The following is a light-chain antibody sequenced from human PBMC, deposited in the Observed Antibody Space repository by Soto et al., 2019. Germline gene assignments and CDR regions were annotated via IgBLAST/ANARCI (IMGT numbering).Light chain of an antibody. J-gene: IGKJ5*01. CDR3: QQRSDWLIT. CDR2: DAS. Sequence: EMVLTQCRATLSLSPGERATLSCIASQSVSTYLAWYQQKPGRAPRLLIYDASNRATGIPARFSGSGPGTDFTLTISSLEPEDFAVYYCQQRSDWLITFGQGTRLEI. V-gene: IGKV3-11*01. CDR1: QSVSTY.